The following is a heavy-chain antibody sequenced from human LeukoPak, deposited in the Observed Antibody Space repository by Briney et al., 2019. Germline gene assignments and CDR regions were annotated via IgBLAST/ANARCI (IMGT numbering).Heavy chain of an antibody. CDR1: GYSFTDNY. J-gene: IGHJ4*02. CDR3: AREVYGDASFDF. CDR2: INPNSGGT. D-gene: IGHD4-17*01. V-gene: IGHV1-2*02. Sequence: GASVKVSCKASGYSFTDNYMHWVRQAPGQGLDWMGWINPNSGGTNYAQKFQGRVTMTRDASISTAYLELSRLRSDDTALYYCAREVYGDASFDFWGQGTLLTVSS.